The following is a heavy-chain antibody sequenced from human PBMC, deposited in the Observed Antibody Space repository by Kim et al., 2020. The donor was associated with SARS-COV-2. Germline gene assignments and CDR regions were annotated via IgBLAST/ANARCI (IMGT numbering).Heavy chain of an antibody. CDR2: IYHSGST. CDR1: GYSISSGYY. D-gene: IGHD5-18*01. V-gene: IGHV4-38-2*02. J-gene: IGHJ4*02. Sequence: SETLSLTCTVSGYSISSGYYWGWIRQPPGKGLEWIGSIYHSGSTYYNPSLKSRVTISVATSKNQFSLKLTSVTAADTAVYYCASPARVQLWSPFDYWGQGALVAVSS. CDR3: ASPARVQLWSPFDY.